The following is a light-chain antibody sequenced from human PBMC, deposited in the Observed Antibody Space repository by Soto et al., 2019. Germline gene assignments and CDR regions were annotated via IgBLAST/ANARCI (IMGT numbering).Light chain of an antibody. CDR3: QQYGSSPPWT. J-gene: IGKJ1*01. CDR1: QSVSSSF. CDR2: GAS. Sequence: EIVLTQSPGTLSLSPGERATLSCRASQSVSSSFLAWYQQKPGQAPRLLIYGASIMATGIPDRFSGSGSGTDFTLTISRLEPEDFAVYYCQQYGSSPPWTFGQGTQVEIK. V-gene: IGKV3-20*01.